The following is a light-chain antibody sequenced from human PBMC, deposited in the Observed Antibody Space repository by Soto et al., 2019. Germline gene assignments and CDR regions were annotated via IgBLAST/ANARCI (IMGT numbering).Light chain of an antibody. CDR2: EVD. V-gene: IGLV2-14*01. J-gene: IGLJ2*01. CDR3: SSYTSKNTLV. Sequence: QSVLTQAASVSGSPGQRITISCTGTSSNVGGSKYVSWYQQHAGKAPKLVIFEVDNRPSGVSNRFSGSRSGSTASLTISWLQAEDEADYYCSSYTSKNTLVFGGGTKLTVL. CDR1: SSNVGGSKY.